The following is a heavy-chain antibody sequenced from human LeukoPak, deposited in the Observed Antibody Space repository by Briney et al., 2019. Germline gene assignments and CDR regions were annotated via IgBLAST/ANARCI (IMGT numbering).Heavy chain of an antibody. V-gene: IGHV1-69*13. J-gene: IGHJ3*02. D-gene: IGHD3-22*01. CDR3: ARDRFSRDDSSGYEGFAFDI. CDR1: GGAFSSYA. Sequence: SVKVSCKASGGAFSSYAISWVRQAPGQGLEWMGGIIPIFGTANYAQKFQGRVTITADESTSTAYMELSSLRSEDTAVYYCARDRFSRDDSSGYEGFAFDIWGQGTMVTVSS. CDR2: IIPIFGTA.